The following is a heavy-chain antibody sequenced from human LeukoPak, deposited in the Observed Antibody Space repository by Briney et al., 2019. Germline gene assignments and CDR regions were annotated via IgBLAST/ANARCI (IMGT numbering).Heavy chain of an antibody. D-gene: IGHD3-16*01. J-gene: IGHJ4*02. CDR1: GFTFSSYA. CDR2: ISYDGSNK. V-gene: IGHV3-30-3*01. Sequence: PGRSLRLSCAASGFTFSSYAMHWVRPAPGKGLEWVAVISYDGSNKYYADSVKGRFTISRDNSKNTLDLQMNSRRAEDTAVYYCAREMAMGGWGQGTLVTVSS. CDR3: AREMAMGG.